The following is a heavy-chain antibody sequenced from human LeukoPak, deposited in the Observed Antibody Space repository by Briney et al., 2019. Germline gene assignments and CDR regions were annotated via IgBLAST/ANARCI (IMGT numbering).Heavy chain of an antibody. CDR2: IRYDGSNK. CDR1: GFTFSSYA. CDR3: AKDRANGEVGATGWSFVY. V-gene: IGHV3-30*02. J-gene: IGHJ4*02. Sequence: GGSLRLSCAASGFTFSSYAMSWVRQAPGKGLEWVAFIRYDGSNKYYADSVKGRFTISRDNAKNSLYLQMNSLRAEDTAVYYCAKDRANGEVGATGWSFVYWGQGTLVTVSS. D-gene: IGHD1-26*01.